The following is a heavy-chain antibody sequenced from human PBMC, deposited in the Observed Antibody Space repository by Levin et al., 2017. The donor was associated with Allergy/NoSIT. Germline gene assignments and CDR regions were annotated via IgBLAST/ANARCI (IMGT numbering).Heavy chain of an antibody. Sequence: GESLKISCAASGFTFSSYAMHWVRQAPGKGLEWVAVISYDGSNKYYADSVKGRFTISRDNSKNTLYLQMNSLRAEDTAVYYCAREGLFVPHTYYDILTGYYGVGAFDIWGQGTMVTVSS. CDR1: GFTFSSYA. CDR2: ISYDGSNK. D-gene: IGHD3-9*01. V-gene: IGHV3-30-3*01. CDR3: AREGLFVPHTYYDILTGYYGVGAFDI. J-gene: IGHJ3*02.